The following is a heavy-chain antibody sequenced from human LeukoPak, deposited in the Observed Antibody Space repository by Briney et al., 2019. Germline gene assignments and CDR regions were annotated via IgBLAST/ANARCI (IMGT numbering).Heavy chain of an antibody. Sequence: GGSLRLSCAASGFTFSSYGMHWVRQAPGKGLEWVAVIWYDGSNKYYADSVKGRFTISRDNSKNTLYLQMNSLRAEDTAVFYCARDFSTSWELGYWGQGTLVIVSS. CDR1: GFTFSSYG. CDR3: ARDFSTSWELGY. D-gene: IGHD2-2*01. J-gene: IGHJ4*02. CDR2: IWYDGSNK. V-gene: IGHV3-33*01.